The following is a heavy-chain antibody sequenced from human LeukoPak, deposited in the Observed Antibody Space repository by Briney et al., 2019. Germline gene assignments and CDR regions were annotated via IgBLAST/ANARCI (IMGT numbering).Heavy chain of an antibody. CDR3: ARDPRYCSGGRCSDAFDI. CDR1: GGSIISYY. D-gene: IGHD2-15*01. Sequence: PSETLSPTCSVSGGSIISYYWSWIRQPPGKGLEWIGHIYYSGSTNYNTSLKSRVTISVDTSKNQFSLKLSSVTAADTAVYYCARDPRYCSGGRCSDAFDIWGQGTLVTVSS. J-gene: IGHJ3*02. CDR2: IYYSGST. V-gene: IGHV4-59*01.